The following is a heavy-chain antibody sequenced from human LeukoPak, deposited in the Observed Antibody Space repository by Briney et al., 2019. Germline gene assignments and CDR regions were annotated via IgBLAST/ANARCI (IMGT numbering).Heavy chain of an antibody. CDR3: ARVVGGIIAVDNWFDP. CDR2: INHSGST. D-gene: IGHD6-19*01. CDR1: GGSFSGYY. Sequence: SETLSLTCAVYGGSFSGYYWSWIRQPPGKGLEWIGEINHSGSTNYNPSLKSRVTISVDTSKNQFSLKLSSVTAADTAVYYCARVVGGIIAVDNWFDPWGRGTLVTVSS. J-gene: IGHJ5*02. V-gene: IGHV4-34*01.